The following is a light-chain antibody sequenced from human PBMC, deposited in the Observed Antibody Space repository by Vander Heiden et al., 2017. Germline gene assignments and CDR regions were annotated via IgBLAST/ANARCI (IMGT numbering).Light chain of an antibody. CDR2: DAS. J-gene: IGKJ1*01. CDR3: QQYGSSPWT. V-gene: IGKV3-20*01. Sequence: EIALTQSSGTLSLSPGESATLSCRASQSVSSSSLAGYQQTPGQAPTRLIYDASTRATGIPYRCSGSGSGTDFTLTIRRLQPEDFAVYYCQQYGSSPWTFGQGTKVEIK. CDR1: QSVSSSS.